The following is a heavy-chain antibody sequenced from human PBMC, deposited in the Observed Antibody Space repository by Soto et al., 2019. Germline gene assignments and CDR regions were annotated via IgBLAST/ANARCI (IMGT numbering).Heavy chain of an antibody. CDR3: ARDEPREFSTKHSGWFDP. J-gene: IGHJ5*02. CDR1: GGSISSGGYY. V-gene: IGHV4-31*03. D-gene: IGHD6-19*01. CDR2: IYYSGST. Sequence: QVQLQESGPGLVKPSQTLSLTCTVSGGSISSGGYYWSWIRQHPGKGLEWIGYIYYSGSTYYNPSLQSRVTISVDTSKNQFSLKLSSVTAADTAVYYCARDEPREFSTKHSGWFDPWGQGTLVTVSS.